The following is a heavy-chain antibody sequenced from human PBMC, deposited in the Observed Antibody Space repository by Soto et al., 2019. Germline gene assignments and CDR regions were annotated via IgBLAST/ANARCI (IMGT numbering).Heavy chain of an antibody. D-gene: IGHD3-10*01. V-gene: IGHV3-15*01. CDR3: TTDRPLWLGESPSWHWFDY. J-gene: IGHJ4*02. Sequence: DVKLVESGGGLVKPGGSLRISCVVSGFTFSNAWMTWVRQAPGKGLEWVGRIKRKADGETTDYATSVKGRFAISRDDSKNTLFLQMDGLTIEDTAIYYCTTDRPLWLGESPSWHWFDYWGQGALVTVSS. CDR2: IKRKADGETT. CDR1: GFTFSNAW.